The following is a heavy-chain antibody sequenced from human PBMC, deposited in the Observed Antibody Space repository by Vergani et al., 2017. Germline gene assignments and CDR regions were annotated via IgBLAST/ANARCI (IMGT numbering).Heavy chain of an antibody. CDR3: ARATRFWIFGVERSGSFDY. CDR2: IYYSGST. Sequence: QVQLQESGPGLVKPSQTLSLTCTVSGGSISSGGYYWSWIRQHPGKGLEWIGYIYYSGSTYYNPSLKSRVTISVDTSKNQFSLKLSSVTAADTAVYYCARATRFWIFGVERSGSFDYWGQGTLVTVSS. D-gene: IGHD3-3*01. V-gene: IGHV4-31*03. CDR1: GGSISSGGYY. J-gene: IGHJ4*02.